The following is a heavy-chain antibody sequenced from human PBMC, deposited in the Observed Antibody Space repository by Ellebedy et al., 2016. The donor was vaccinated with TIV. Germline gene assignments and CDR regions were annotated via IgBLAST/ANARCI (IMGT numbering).Heavy chain of an antibody. CDR1: GFTFRSYG. CDR3: ARRIAARPDYYYAMDV. D-gene: IGHD6-6*01. J-gene: IGHJ6*02. Sequence: GGSLKISCAASGFTFRSYGMHWVRQAPGKGLEWVAVIWYDGSNKYYGDSVKGRFTISRDNSKNTLSLQMNGLRAEDTAVYYCARRIAARPDYYYAMDVWGQGTTVTVAS. CDR2: IWYDGSNK. V-gene: IGHV3-33*01.